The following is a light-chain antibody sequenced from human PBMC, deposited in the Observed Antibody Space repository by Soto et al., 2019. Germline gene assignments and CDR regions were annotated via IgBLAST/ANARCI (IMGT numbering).Light chain of an antibody. Sequence: QPASVSGSPGQSITISCTGTSSDVGGYNYVSWYQQHPGKAPKLMIYDVSNRPSGVSNRFSGSKSGNTASLTISGLQAEDEADYYCSSYTSSSTFVVFGGGTKVTVL. CDR2: DVS. CDR1: SSDVGGYNY. CDR3: SSYTSSSTFVV. J-gene: IGLJ2*01. V-gene: IGLV2-14*01.